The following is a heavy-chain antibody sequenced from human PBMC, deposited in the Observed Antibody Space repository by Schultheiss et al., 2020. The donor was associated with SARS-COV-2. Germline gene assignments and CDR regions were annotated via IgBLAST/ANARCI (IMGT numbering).Heavy chain of an antibody. CDR3: ARAEYSYGYLVLY. CDR2: IYYSGST. V-gene: IGHV4-39*07. D-gene: IGHD5-18*01. Sequence: SGPTLVKPTPTLTLTCTFSGFSLSTSGVGVGWIRQPPGKGLEWIGSIYYSGSTYYNPSLKSRVTISVDTSKNQFSLKLSSVTAADTAVYYCARAEYSYGYLVLYWGQGTLVTVSS. J-gene: IGHJ4*02. CDR1: GFSLSTSGVG.